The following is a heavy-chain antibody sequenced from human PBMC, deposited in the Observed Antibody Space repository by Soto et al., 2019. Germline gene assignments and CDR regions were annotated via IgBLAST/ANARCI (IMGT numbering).Heavy chain of an antibody. D-gene: IGHD3-10*01. Sequence: QLQLQESGPGLVKPSETLSLTCTVSGGSISSSSYYWGWIRQPPGKGLEWIGSIYYSGSTYYNPSLKSRVTISVDTSKNQFSLKLSSVTAADTAVYYCARREGITMVRGRIDYWGQGTLVTVSS. J-gene: IGHJ4*02. CDR3: ARREGITMVRGRIDY. V-gene: IGHV4-39*01. CDR1: GGSISSSSYY. CDR2: IYYSGST.